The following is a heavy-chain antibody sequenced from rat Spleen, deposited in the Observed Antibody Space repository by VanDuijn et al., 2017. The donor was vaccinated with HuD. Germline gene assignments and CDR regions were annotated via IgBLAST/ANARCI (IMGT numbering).Heavy chain of an antibody. J-gene: IGHJ1*01. D-gene: IGHD1-6*01. CDR3: ARSGYTTDYYYVGYYWYFDF. CDR1: GYSITSSYR. V-gene: IGHV3-3*01. Sequence: EVQLQESGPGLVKPSQSLSLTCSVTGYSITSSYRWNWIRKFPGNKLEWMGYINNAGSTNYNPSLKSRVSVTRDTSKNQFFLQVNSVTTEDTATYYCARSGYTTDYYYVGYYWYFDFWGPGTMVTVSS. CDR2: INNAGST.